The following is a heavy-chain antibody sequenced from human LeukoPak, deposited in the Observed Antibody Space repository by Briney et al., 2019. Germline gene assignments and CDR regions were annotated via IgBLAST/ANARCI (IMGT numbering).Heavy chain of an antibody. CDR2: IRYDRSNK. CDR1: GFTFSSCG. J-gene: IGHJ6*03. Sequence: GGSLRLSCAASGFTFSSCGFHWVRQAPGKGLEWVAFIRYDRSNKYYADSVKGRFTISRDNSKNTLYLQMNSLRAEDTAVYYCARLDYYYYYMDVWGKGTTVTISS. CDR3: ARLDYYYYYMDV. V-gene: IGHV3-30*02.